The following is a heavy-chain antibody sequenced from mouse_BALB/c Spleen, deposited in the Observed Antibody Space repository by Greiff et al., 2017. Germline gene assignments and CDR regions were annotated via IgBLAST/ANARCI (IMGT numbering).Heavy chain of an antibody. CDR1: GYSFTGYF. V-gene: IGHV1-20*02. CDR2: INPYNGDT. D-gene: IGHD2-3*01. J-gene: IGHJ4*01. CDR3: ARCDGYSDYAMDY. Sequence: EVQLQQSGPELVKPGASVKISCKASGYSFTGYFMNWVMQSHGKSLEWIGRINPYNGDTFYNQKFKGKATLTVDKSSSTAHMELRSLASEDSAVYYCARCDGYSDYAMDYWGQGTSVTVSS.